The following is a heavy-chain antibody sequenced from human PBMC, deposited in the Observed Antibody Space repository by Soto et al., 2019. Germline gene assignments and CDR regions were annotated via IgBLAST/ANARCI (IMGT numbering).Heavy chain of an antibody. J-gene: IGHJ6*02. CDR3: ARDRMPGENIFGVVIYYYYGMDV. Sequence: HPGGSLRLSCAASGFTFSSYGMHWVRQAPGKGLEWVAVIWYDGSNKYYADSVKGRFTISRDNSKNTLYLQMNSLRAEDTAVYYCARDRMPGENIFGVVIYYYYGMDVWGQGTTVTVSS. CDR2: IWYDGSNK. CDR1: GFTFSSYG. D-gene: IGHD3-3*02. V-gene: IGHV3-33*01.